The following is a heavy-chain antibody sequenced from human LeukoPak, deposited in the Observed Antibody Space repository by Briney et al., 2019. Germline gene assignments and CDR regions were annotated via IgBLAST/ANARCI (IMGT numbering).Heavy chain of an antibody. CDR2: ISSVGDNI. CDR3: AKDLDVLNSNPFGY. J-gene: IGHJ4*02. D-gene: IGHD4-11*01. Sequence: GGSLRLSCAASGFTFATYAMSWVRKAPGKGLEWVSHISSVGDNIYYADSVKGRFTISRDNSKNTLYLQMNSLRAEDTAVYYCAKDLDVLNSNPFGYWGQGTLVTVSS. CDR1: GFTFATYA. V-gene: IGHV3-23*01.